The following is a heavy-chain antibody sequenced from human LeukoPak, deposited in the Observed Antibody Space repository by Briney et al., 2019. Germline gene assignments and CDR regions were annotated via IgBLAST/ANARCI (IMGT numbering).Heavy chain of an antibody. D-gene: IGHD3-9*01. CDR2: IYPGDSDT. Sequence: RAGESLKISCKGSGYSFTSYWIGWVRQMPGKGLEWMGIIYPGDSDTRYSPSFQGQVTISADKSISTAYLQWSSLKASDTAMYYCARFVLRYFDWLLHPADYWGQGTLVTVSS. V-gene: IGHV5-51*01. CDR3: ARFVLRYFDWLLHPADY. J-gene: IGHJ4*02. CDR1: GYSFTSYW.